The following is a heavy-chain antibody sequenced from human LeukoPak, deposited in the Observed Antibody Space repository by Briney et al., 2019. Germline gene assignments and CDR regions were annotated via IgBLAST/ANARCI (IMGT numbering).Heavy chain of an antibody. CDR2: ISGSGGST. V-gene: IGHV3-23*01. D-gene: IGHD2-2*01. CDR1: GFTFRIYA. J-gene: IGHJ5*02. Sequence: GGSLRLSCAASGFTFRIYAMSWVRQAPGKGLEWVSAISGSGGSTYYADSVKGRFTISRDNSKNTLYLQMNSLRAEDTAVYYCAKDQRSSTSWRFDPWGQGTLVTVSS. CDR3: AKDQRSSTSWRFDP.